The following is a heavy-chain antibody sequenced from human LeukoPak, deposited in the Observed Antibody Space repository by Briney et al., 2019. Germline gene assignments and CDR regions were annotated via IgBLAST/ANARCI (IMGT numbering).Heavy chain of an antibody. D-gene: IGHD3-10*01. CDR3: AREKKSGESSEIDY. Sequence: GGSLRLSCAASGFTFCIYWVHGARQAPGEGVVWVSRINRDESTTNYVDSVKGRYTVSRDNDKNTLYLQVNSLRAEDRAVYYCAREKKSGESSEIDYWGQGTLVTVSS. J-gene: IGHJ4*02. CDR2: INRDESTT. V-gene: IGHV3-74*01. CDR1: GFTFCIYW.